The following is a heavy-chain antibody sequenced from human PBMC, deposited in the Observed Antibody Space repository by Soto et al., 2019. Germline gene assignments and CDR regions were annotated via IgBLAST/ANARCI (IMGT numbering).Heavy chain of an antibody. J-gene: IGHJ4*02. CDR1: GGSISSYY. CDR3: ARHGLDDYIWGSYRHPTRYDY. V-gene: IGHV4-59*08. Sequence: SETLSLTCTVSGGSISSYYWSWIRQPPGKGLEWIGYIYYSGSTNYNPSLKSRVTISVDTSKNQFSLKLSSVTAADTAVYYCARHGLDDYIWGSYRHPTRYDYWGQGTLVTVSS. D-gene: IGHD3-16*02. CDR2: IYYSGST.